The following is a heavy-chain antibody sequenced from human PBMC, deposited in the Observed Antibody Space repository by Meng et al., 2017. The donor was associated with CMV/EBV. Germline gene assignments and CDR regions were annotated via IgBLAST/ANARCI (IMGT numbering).Heavy chain of an antibody. CDR2: IYYSGST. CDR3: ARHTRYCSSTSCLNWYFDI. D-gene: IGHD2-2*01. J-gene: IGHJ3*02. Sequence: SETLSLTCTVSGGSISSSSYYWGWIRQPPGKGLEWIGSIYYSGSTYYNPSLKSRVTISVDTSKNQFSLKLSSVTAADMAVYYCARHTRYCSSTSCLNWYFDIWGQGTMVTVSS. CDR1: GGSISSSSYY. V-gene: IGHV4-39*01.